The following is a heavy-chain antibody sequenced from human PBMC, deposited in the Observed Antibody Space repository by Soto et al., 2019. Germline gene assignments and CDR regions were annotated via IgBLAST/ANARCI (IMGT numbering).Heavy chain of an antibody. D-gene: IGHD4-17*01. J-gene: IGHJ2*01. V-gene: IGHV1-8*01. CDR1: GYTFTSYD. CDR2: MNPNSGNT. CDR3: ARVHTVTTYFDG. Sequence: QVQLVQSGAEVGKPGASVKVSCKASGYTFTSYDINWVRQASGQGLEWMGWMNPNSGNTGSAQRFQGRLTMTRNTSINTAYMELTSLTSEDAAVYSCARVHTVTTYFDGWGRGTLVAVSS.